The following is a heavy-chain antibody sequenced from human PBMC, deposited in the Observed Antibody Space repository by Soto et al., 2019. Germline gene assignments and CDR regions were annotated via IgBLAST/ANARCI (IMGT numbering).Heavy chain of an antibody. D-gene: IGHD6-19*01. CDR2: LSDDGSST. V-gene: IGHV3-74*01. Sequence: PGGSLRLSCAASGFPFTTYRMNWVRQAPGKGLVWVSRLSDDGSSTSYADSVKGRFTISRDNAKSTLYLQMNSLRAEDTAVYYCASDRPAVAGTGLNYWGQGTLVTVSS. CDR1: GFPFTTYR. CDR3: ASDRPAVAGTGLNY. J-gene: IGHJ4*02.